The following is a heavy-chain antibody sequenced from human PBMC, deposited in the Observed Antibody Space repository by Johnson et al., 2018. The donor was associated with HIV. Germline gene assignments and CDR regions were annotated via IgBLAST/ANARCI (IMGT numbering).Heavy chain of an antibody. CDR1: GFTFDDYA. V-gene: IGHV3-20*04. D-gene: IGHD3-22*01. J-gene: IGHJ3*02. CDR2: INWNGGST. CDR3: ARALVVITDGHAFDI. Sequence: MMLVESGGGVVRPGGSLRLSCAASGFTFDDYAMSWVRQAPGKGLDWVSGINWNGGSTGYADSVKGGFTISRDNAKNSLYLQMNSLRAEDTALYYCARALVVITDGHAFDIWGQGTMVTVSS.